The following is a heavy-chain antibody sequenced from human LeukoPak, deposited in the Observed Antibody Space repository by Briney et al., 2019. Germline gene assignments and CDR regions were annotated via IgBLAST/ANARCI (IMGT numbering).Heavy chain of an antibody. Sequence: PGGSLRLSCAASGFTFSSYWMHWVRRAPGKGLVWVSHINSDGSSTRYADSVKGRFTISRDNAKNTLYLEVSSLRVEDTAVYYCATNAATVAAGNFFDYWGQGTLVTVSS. D-gene: IGHD6-13*01. CDR1: GFTFSSYW. CDR3: ATNAATVAAGNFFDY. J-gene: IGHJ4*02. CDR2: INSDGSST. V-gene: IGHV3-74*01.